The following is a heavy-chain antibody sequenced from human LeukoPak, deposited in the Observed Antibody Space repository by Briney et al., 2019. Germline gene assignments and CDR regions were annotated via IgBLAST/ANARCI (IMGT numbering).Heavy chain of an antibody. Sequence: GGSLRLSCAASGFTFSNYAMAWVRQAPGKGLEWVSTISGPDRRTYYADSVKGRFTISRDNSKNTVYLQMNSVRAEDTAVYHCARALARWGQGTLVTVSS. CDR1: GFTFSNYA. CDR3: ARALAR. J-gene: IGHJ4*02. V-gene: IGHV3-23*01. CDR2: ISGPDRRT.